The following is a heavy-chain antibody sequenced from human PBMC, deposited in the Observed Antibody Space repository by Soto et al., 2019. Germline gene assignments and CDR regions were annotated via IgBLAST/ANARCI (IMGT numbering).Heavy chain of an antibody. CDR1: GFTFDDYA. CDR2: ISWNSGSI. J-gene: IGHJ4*01. CDR3: EKVVSPFPNSTHLRYV. Sequence: GGSLRLSCAASGFTFDDYAMHWVRQAPGKGLEWVSGISWNSGSIGYADSVKGRFTISRDNAKNSLYLQMNSLRAEDTALYYFEKVVSPFPNSTHLRYVWGKGTRVT. V-gene: IGHV3-9*01. D-gene: IGHD1-1*01.